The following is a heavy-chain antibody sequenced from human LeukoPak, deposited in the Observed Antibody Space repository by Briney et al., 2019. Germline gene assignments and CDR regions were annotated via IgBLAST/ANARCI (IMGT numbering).Heavy chain of an antibody. CDR1: GGSISSSSYY. Sequence: PSETLSLTCSVAGGSISSSSYYWGWIRQPPGKGLGWSGSIYYSGSTYYNPSLKSRVTISVDTSKNQFSLKLSSVTAADTAVYYCARQLGYCSSTSCYADKVDYWGQGTLVTVSS. V-gene: IGHV4-39*01. D-gene: IGHD2-2*01. CDR3: ARQLGYCSSTSCYADKVDY. CDR2: IYYSGST. J-gene: IGHJ4*02.